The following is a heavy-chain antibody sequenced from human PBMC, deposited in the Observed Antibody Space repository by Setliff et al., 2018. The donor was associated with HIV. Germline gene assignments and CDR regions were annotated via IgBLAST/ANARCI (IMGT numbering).Heavy chain of an antibody. J-gene: IGHJ4*02. D-gene: IGHD6-19*01. V-gene: IGHV4-39*07. CDR3: ASQPAYSTDWYPPGYFDY. CDR1: GGSLSTSSFY. CDR2: IYFSGST. Sequence: PSETLSLTCTVSGGSLSTSSFYWGWIRQPPGKGLQWIGSIYFSGSTYYNPSLKSRVTISVDTSKNQFSLQVTSVTAADTAVYYCASQPAYSTDWYPPGYFDYWGQGTLVTVSS.